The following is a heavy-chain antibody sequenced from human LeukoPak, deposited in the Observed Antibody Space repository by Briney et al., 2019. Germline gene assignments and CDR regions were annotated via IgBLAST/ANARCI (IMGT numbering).Heavy chain of an antibody. V-gene: IGHV4-4*02. J-gene: IGHJ4*02. Sequence: SGTLSLTCAVSGGSISSSNWWCWVRPPPGKGVEWIGKIYHSGSTNYNPSLKRRVTISVDNSKNQFSLKLSSVTAADTAVYYCARGSVALAAARYWGQGTLVTVSS. D-gene: IGHD6-13*01. CDR1: GGSISSSNW. CDR3: ARGSVALAAARY. CDR2: IYHSGST.